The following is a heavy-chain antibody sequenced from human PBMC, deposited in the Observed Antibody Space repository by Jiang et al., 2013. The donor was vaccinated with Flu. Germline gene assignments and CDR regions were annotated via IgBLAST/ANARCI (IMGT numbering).Heavy chain of an antibody. D-gene: IGHD3-3*01. CDR1: SYY. J-gene: IGHJ5*02. CDR3: ARGGTDFWSDWRNWFDP. Sequence: SYYWSWIRQPPGKGLEWIGYIYYSGSTNYNPSLKSRVTISVDTSKNQFSLKLSSVTAADTAVYYCARGGTDFWSDWRNWFDPWGQGTLVTVSS. V-gene: IGHV4-59*01. CDR2: IYYSGST.